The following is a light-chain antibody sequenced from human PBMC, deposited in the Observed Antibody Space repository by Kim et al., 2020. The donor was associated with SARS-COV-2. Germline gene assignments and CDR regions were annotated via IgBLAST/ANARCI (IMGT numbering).Light chain of an antibody. CDR3: AAWDDSLNGVV. J-gene: IGLJ2*01. Sequence: QTVTISCSGSRSNIGGNTINWYQQHPGTAPKLLIYSNNRRPSGVPDRFSGSKSGASASLAISGLQSEDEADYYCAAWDDSLNGVVFGGGTQLTVL. CDR2: SNN. CDR1: RSNIGGNT. V-gene: IGLV1-44*01.